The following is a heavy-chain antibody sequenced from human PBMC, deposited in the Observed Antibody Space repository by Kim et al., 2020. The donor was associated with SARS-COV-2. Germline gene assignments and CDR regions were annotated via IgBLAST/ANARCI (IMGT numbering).Heavy chain of an antibody. Sequence: GGSLRLSCAASGFTFSTYAMSWVRQAPGMGLEWVSTIYSGGSSTFFADSVKCRFTISRDNSKNTLYLQINSLRAEDTAVCYCATTTSGWIFYYWGQGTMV. J-gene: IGHJ4*02. D-gene: IGHD6-19*01. CDR2: IYSGGSST. V-gene: IGHV3-23*03. CDR3: ATTTSGWIFYY. CDR1: GFTFSTYA.